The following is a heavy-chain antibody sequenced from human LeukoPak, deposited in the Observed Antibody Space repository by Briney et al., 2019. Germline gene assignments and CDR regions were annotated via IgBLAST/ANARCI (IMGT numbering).Heavy chain of an antibody. Sequence: GESLRLSCAASGFTFSSYALAWVRQAPGKGLEWASAVTGRGVGTHYADSVKGRFTISRDNSKNMMYLQMNSLRAEDTAIYFCGSDPNGDYVGALGYWGRGTLVTVSS. V-gene: IGHV3-23*01. D-gene: IGHD2-8*01. CDR2: VTGRGVGT. CDR1: GFTFSSYA. CDR3: GSDPNGDYVGALGY. J-gene: IGHJ4*01.